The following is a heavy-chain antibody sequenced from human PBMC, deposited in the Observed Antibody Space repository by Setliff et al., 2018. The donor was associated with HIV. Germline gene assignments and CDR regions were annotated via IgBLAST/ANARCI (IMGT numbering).Heavy chain of an antibody. Sequence: PSETLSLTCAVYGGSFSGYYWSWIRQPPGKGLEWIGEINHSGSTNYNPSLKSRVTISVDTSKNQFSLKLSSVTAADTAVYYCARVYDSSRFFDYWGQGTLVTVSS. D-gene: IGHD3-22*01. V-gene: IGHV4-34*01. J-gene: IGHJ4*02. CDR3: ARVYDSSRFFDY. CDR1: GGSFSGYY. CDR2: INHSGST.